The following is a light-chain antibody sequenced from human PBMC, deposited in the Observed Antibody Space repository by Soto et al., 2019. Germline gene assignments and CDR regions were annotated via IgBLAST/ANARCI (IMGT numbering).Light chain of an antibody. Sequence: DIVMTQSPLSLPVTPGEPASISCRSSQSLLHSNGYNYLDWYLQKPGQSPQLLIYLGSNRASGVPDRFSGIGSGTYFTLKISRVEAADVGVYYCMQALQTPLFTFGPGTKVDIK. J-gene: IGKJ3*01. CDR1: QSLLHSNGYNY. CDR3: MQALQTPLFT. V-gene: IGKV2-28*01. CDR2: LGS.